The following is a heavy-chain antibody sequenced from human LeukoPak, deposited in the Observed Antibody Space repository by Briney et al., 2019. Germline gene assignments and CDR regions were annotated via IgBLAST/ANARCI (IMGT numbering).Heavy chain of an antibody. CDR1: GGSFSGYY. V-gene: IGHV4-34*01. J-gene: IGHJ4*02. CDR3: ARWVYGSGVFDY. CDR2: SNHSGST. Sequence: PSETLSLTCAVYGGSFSGYYWSWIRQPPGKGLEWIGESNHSGSTNYNPSLKSRVTISVDTPKNQFSLKLSSVTAADTAVYYCARWVYGSGVFDYWGQGTLVTVSS. D-gene: IGHD3-10*01.